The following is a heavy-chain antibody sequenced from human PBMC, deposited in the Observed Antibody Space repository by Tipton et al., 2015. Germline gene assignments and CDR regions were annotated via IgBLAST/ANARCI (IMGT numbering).Heavy chain of an antibody. D-gene: IGHD1-26*01. Sequence: SLRLSCAGSGFTFSNAWMNWVRQSPGKGLEWIGEVYHSGSTNYNPSLESRVTISVDNSKNQFSLELTSMTAAGTAVYYCAKDALLGDFPGSFDIWGRGTVVTVSS. CDR2: VYHSGST. CDR1: GFTFSNAW. CDR3: AKDALLGDFPGSFDI. V-gene: IGHV4-4*02. J-gene: IGHJ3*02.